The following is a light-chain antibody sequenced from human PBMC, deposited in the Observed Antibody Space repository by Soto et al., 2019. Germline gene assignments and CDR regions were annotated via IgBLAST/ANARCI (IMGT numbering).Light chain of an antibody. J-gene: IGLJ1*01. V-gene: IGLV2-18*02. Sequence: QSALTQPPSVSGSPGQSVAISCTGTSSDVGSYNRVSWYQQPPGTAPKLMIYDVSNRPSGVPDRFSGSKSGNTASLTISGLQAEDEADYSCSSFTTSSTYVFGTGTQLTVL. CDR3: SSFTTSSTYV. CDR2: DVS. CDR1: SSDVGSYNR.